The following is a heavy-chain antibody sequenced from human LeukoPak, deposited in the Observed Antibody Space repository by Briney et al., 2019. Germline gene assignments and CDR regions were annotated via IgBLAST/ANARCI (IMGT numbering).Heavy chain of an antibody. V-gene: IGHV3-30*18. J-gene: IGHJ4*02. CDR1: GFTFSSYG. CDR3: AKVVSRRVVVPAAIPYYFDY. Sequence: GRSLRLSCAASGFTFSSYGMHWVRQAPGKGLEWVAVISYDGSNKYYADSVKGRFTISRDNSKNTLYLQMNSLRAEDTAVYYCAKVVSRRVVVPAAIPYYFDYWGQGTLVTVSS. CDR2: ISYDGSNK. D-gene: IGHD2-2*01.